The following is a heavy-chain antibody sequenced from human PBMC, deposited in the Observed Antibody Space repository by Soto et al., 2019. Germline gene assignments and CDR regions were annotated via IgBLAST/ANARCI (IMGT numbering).Heavy chain of an antibody. V-gene: IGHV1-46*01. CDR1: GYTFTSYY. CDR2: INPSGGST. Sequence: ASVKVSCKASGYTFTSYYMHWVRQAPGQGLEWMGIINPSGGSTSYAQKFQGRVTMTRDTSTSTVYMELSSLRSEDTAVYYCARVGPYYYDSSGYSHSFDYWGQGTLVTVYS. J-gene: IGHJ4*02. D-gene: IGHD3-22*01. CDR3: ARVGPYYYDSSGYSHSFDY.